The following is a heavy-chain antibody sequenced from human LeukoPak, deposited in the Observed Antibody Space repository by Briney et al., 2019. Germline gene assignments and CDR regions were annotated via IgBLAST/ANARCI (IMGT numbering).Heavy chain of an antibody. CDR2: ISSSSTII. D-gene: IGHD5-18*01. J-gene: IGHJ4*02. Sequence: PGGSLRLSCAASGFTFSYYRMNWVRQAPGKGLEWVSYISSSSTIIYYANSVKGRFTISRDNAKNSLYLQMNSLRAEDTAVYYCARDKSSDSYGSCYFDSWGQGTLVTVSS. CDR1: GFTFSYYR. V-gene: IGHV3-48*01. CDR3: ARDKSSDSYGSCYFDS.